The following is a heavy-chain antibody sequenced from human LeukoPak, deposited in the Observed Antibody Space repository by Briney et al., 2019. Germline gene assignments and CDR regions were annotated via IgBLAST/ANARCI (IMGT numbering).Heavy chain of an antibody. CDR2: INPNSGGT. CDR3: AKGYYGSGGPVDRSAYGLDV. D-gene: IGHD3-10*01. Sequence: ASVKVSCKASGYTFTGYYMHWVRQTPGQGLEWMGWINPNSGGTNYAQKFQGRVTMTRDTSISTAYMELSRLRSDDTAVYYCAKGYYGSGGPVDRSAYGLDVWGQGTTVTVSS. CDR1: GYTFTGYY. J-gene: IGHJ6*02. V-gene: IGHV1-2*02.